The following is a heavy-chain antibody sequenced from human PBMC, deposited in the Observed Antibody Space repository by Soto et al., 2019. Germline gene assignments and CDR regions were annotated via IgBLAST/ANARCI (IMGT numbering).Heavy chain of an antibody. CDR3: VRNRYSSSGWFDP. Sequence: SQTLSLTCAISGDSVSSYSAAWNWIRQSPSGGLEWLGRTYYRSRFFSDYAESVKSRIIINPDTSKNQFSLQLKSVTPEDTAVYYCVRNRYSSSGWFDPWGQGTPVTVSS. CDR1: GDSVSSYSAA. CDR2: TYYRSRFFS. J-gene: IGHJ5*02. D-gene: IGHD3-22*01. V-gene: IGHV6-1*01.